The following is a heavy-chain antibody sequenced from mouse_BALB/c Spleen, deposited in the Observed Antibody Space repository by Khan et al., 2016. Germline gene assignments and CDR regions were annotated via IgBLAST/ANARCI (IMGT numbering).Heavy chain of an antibody. V-gene: IGHV2-5*01. Sequence: QVQLKQSGPGLVQPSQSLSITCTVSGFSLTSYGVHWVRQSPGKGLEWLGVIWRGGSTDYNAAFMSRLSITKDNSKSQVLFKMNSLQADDTARYYCAKTIYYGNYYSMDYWGQGTSVTVSS. CDR3: AKTIYYGNYYSMDY. CDR1: GFSLTSYG. J-gene: IGHJ4*01. D-gene: IGHD2-1*01. CDR2: IWRGGST.